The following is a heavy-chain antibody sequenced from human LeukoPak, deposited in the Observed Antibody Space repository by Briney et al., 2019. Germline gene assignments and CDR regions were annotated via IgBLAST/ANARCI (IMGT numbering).Heavy chain of an antibody. CDR2: INHSGST. CDR3: ARVPRYYYDSEDY. CDR1: GGSFSGYY. V-gene: IGHV4-34*01. D-gene: IGHD3-22*01. J-gene: IGHJ4*02. Sequence: PSETLSLTCAVYGGSFSGYYWSWIRQPPGKGLEWIGEINHSGSTNYNPSLKSRVTISGDTSKNQFSLKLSSVTAADTAVYYCARVPRYYYDSEDYWGQGTLVTVSS.